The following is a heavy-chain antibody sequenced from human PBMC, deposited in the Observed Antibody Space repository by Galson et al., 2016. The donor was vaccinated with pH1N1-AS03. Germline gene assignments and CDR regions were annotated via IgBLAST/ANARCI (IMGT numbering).Heavy chain of an antibody. CDR3: ARAFEEYLLRDYSSGFNS. V-gene: IGHV1-18*01. Sequence: SVKVSCKASGYTFSNYGITWVRQAPGQGLQWMGWIKNNNDNTIYGQNFQGRVTLTTDPSTNTAYMELKNLRSDDTGVYYCARAFEEYLLRDYSSGFNSWGQGTLVTVSS. D-gene: IGHD2/OR15-2a*01. CDR1: GYTFSNYG. CDR2: IKNNNDNT. J-gene: IGHJ5*02.